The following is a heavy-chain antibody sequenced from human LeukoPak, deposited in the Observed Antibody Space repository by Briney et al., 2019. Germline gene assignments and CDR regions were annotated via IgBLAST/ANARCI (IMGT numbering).Heavy chain of an antibody. V-gene: IGHV3-64*01. CDR2: ISSNGGST. D-gene: IGHD3-10*01. CDR3: ARVWYYGSGSYLDY. Sequence: GGSLRLSCAASRFTFSSYAMHWVRQAPGKGLEYVSAISSNGGSTYYANSVKGRFTISRDNSKNTLYLQMGSLRAEDMAVYYCARVWYYGSGSYLDYWGQGTLVTVSS. CDR1: RFTFSSYA. J-gene: IGHJ4*02.